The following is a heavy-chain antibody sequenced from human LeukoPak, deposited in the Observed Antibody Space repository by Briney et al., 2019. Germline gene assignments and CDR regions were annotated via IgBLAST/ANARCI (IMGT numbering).Heavy chain of an antibody. J-gene: IGHJ6*02. D-gene: IGHD6-13*01. Sequence: GGSLRLSCAASGFIFNTYGVHWVRLAPGKGLEWVAVVSYDGNSKYYADSVKGRFTVSRDNSKNTLYLQMNSLRAEDTAVYYCAKAAAASRYYGMDVWGQGTTVTVSS. CDR2: VSYDGNSK. CDR3: AKAAAASRYYGMDV. CDR1: GFIFNTYG. V-gene: IGHV3-30*18.